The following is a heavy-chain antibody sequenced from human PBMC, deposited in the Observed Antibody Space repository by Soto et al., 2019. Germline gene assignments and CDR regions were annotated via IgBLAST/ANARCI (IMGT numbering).Heavy chain of an antibody. J-gene: IGHJ1*01. D-gene: IGHD3-10*01. Sequence: PWGSLRLSCAASGFTFSDYYMSWIRQAPGKGLEWVSYISSSGSTIDYADSVKGRFTISRDNAKNSLYLQMNSLRAEDTAVYYCARIPPYYGSGSYPEYFQYWGQGTLVTVSS. CDR2: ISSSGSTI. CDR1: GFTFSDYY. V-gene: IGHV3-11*01. CDR3: ARIPPYYGSGSYPEYFQY.